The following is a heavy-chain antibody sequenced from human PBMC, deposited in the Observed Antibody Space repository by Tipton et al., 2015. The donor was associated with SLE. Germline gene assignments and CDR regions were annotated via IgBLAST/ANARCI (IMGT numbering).Heavy chain of an antibody. Sequence: SLRLSCAASGFTFSSYTMSWVRQAPGKGLEWVSAISGSGGSTYYADSVKGRFTISRDNAKNSLYLQMNSLRAEDTAVYYCARDRIWYFDLWGRGTLVTVSS. V-gene: IGHV3-23*01. D-gene: IGHD3-10*01. CDR3: ARDRIWYFDL. J-gene: IGHJ2*01. CDR1: GFTFSSYT. CDR2: ISGSGGST.